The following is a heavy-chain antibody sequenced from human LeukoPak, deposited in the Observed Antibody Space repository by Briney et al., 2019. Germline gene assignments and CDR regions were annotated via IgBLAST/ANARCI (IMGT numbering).Heavy chain of an antibody. CDR3: ARDELLHRNWFDR. CDR1: GYKYDEYD. J-gene: IGHJ5*02. Sequence: GGSLRLPCTASGYKYDEYDMLCARHAPGKTLEWVSDINWNGDRRGYAHSVRGRLPIYRDNPKNSLYLQLKSLRVEDMFFYDCARDELLHRNWFDRWGQGTLVTV. V-gene: IGHV3-20*01. D-gene: IGHD1-26*01. CDR2: INWNGDRR.